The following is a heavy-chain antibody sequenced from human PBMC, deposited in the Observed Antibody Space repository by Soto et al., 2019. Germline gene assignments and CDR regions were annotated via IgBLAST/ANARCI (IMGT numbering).Heavy chain of an antibody. V-gene: IGHV1-18*01. CDR2: ISAYNGNT. CDR3: AREAKDYYGSGSYYISDAFDI. J-gene: IGHJ3*02. D-gene: IGHD3-10*01. CDR1: GYTFTSYG. Sequence: GASVKVSCKASGYTFTSYGISWVRQAPGQGLEWMGWISAYNGNTNYAQKLQGRVTMTTDTSTSTAYMELRSLRSDDTAVYYCAREAKDYYGSGSYYISDAFDIWGQGTMVTVSS.